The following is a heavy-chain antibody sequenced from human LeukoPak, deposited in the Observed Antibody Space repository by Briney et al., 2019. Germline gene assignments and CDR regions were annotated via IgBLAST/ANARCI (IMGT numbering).Heavy chain of an antibody. D-gene: IGHD3-22*01. Sequence: ASVNVSYKASGYTFSSYGISWVRQAPGQGLEWMGWISAYNVNTNYVQKLQGRVTMTTDTSTSTAYMELTSLISDDTAVYYCARDGYYDTSGYHPRPDYWGQGMLVIVSS. CDR1: GYTFSSYG. J-gene: IGHJ4*02. V-gene: IGHV1-18*01. CDR2: ISAYNVNT. CDR3: ARDGYYDTSGYHPRPDY.